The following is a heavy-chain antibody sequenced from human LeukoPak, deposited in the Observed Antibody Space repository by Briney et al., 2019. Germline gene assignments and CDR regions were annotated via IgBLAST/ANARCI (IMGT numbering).Heavy chain of an antibody. D-gene: IGHD3-10*01. CDR1: GGSISSGGYY. V-gene: IGHV4-31*03. J-gene: IGHJ5*02. Sequence: NPSQTLSLTCTVSGGSISSGGYYWSWIRQHPGKGLEWIGYIYYSGSTYYNPSLKSRVTISVDTSKNQFSLKLSSVTAADTAVYYCASLGRITMVRGVIDPWGQGTLVTVSS. CDR3: ASLGRITMVRGVIDP. CDR2: IYYSGST.